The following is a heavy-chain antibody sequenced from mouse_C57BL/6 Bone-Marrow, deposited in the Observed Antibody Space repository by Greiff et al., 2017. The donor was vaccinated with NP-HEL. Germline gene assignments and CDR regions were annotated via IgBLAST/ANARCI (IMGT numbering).Heavy chain of an antibody. Sequence: VQLKESGGGLVKPGGSLKLSCAASGFTFSDYGMHWVRQAPEKGLEWVAYISSGSSTIYYADTVKGRFTISRDNAKNTLFLQMTSLRSEDTAMYYCARADGYGNAWFAYWGQGTLVTVSA. J-gene: IGHJ3*01. CDR1: GFTFSDYG. D-gene: IGHD2-10*02. CDR3: ARADGYGNAWFAY. CDR2: ISSGSSTI. V-gene: IGHV5-17*01.